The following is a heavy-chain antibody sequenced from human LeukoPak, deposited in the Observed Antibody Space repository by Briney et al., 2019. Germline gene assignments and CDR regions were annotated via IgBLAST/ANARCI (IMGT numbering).Heavy chain of an antibody. CDR2: IYHSGST. Sequence: SETLSLTCAVSGGSISSGGYSWSWIRQPPGKGLEWIGYIYHSGSTYYNPSLKSRVTISVDRSKNQFSLKLSSVTAADTAVYYCARAAGFANDAFDIWGQGTMVTVSS. J-gene: IGHJ3*02. CDR3: ARAAGFANDAFDI. CDR1: GGSISSGGYS. V-gene: IGHV4-30-2*01. D-gene: IGHD3-3*01.